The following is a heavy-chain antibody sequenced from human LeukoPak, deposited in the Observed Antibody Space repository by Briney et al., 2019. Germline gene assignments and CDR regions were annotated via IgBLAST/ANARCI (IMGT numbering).Heavy chain of an antibody. CDR1: GGSISSSSYY. V-gene: IGHV4-39*07. J-gene: IGHJ4*02. D-gene: IGHD3-22*01. Sequence: PSETLSLICTVSGGSISSSSYYWGWIRQPPGKGLEWMGRIYYSGSTYYNPSLKSRVTISVDTSKNQFSLKLSSVTAADTAVYYCARGGPESDSSGYYPGYWGQGTLVTVSS. CDR2: IYYSGST. CDR3: ARGGPESDSSGYYPGY.